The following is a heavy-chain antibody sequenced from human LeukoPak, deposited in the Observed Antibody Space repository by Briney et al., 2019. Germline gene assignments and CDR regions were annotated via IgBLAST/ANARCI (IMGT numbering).Heavy chain of an antibody. CDR2: IYYTGIT. J-gene: IGHJ4*02. D-gene: IGHD3-3*01. Sequence: SETLSLTCSVSNDSISNYYWTWIRQPPGKGLEWIGYIYYTGITNYNPSLKSRVTISVDTSKNQFSLKLSSVTAADTAVYYCARGLNDSWTGENYWGQGTLVTVSS. CDR1: NDSISNYY. CDR3: ARGLNDSWTGENY. V-gene: IGHV4-59*12.